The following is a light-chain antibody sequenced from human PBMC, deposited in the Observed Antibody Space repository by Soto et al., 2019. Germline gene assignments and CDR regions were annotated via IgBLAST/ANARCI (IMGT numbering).Light chain of an antibody. Sequence: DIVLTQSPSSLSLSPGERVTLSCRASDRISNEYVAWYQQRPGQAPRLLIYGASRRALGVPDRFSGSGSGADFTLTVNSLEPEDFAVYFCQQYGGAPRTFGQGTKVEIK. J-gene: IGKJ1*01. CDR3: QQYGGAPRT. CDR2: GAS. V-gene: IGKV3-20*01. CDR1: DRISNEY.